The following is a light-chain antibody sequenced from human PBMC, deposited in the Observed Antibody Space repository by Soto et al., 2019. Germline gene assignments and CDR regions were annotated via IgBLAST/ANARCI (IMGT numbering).Light chain of an antibody. CDR2: GAS. CDR3: QQYGSSLWT. CDR1: QSVSSSY. Sequence: EIVLTQSPGTLSLSPGERATLSCRASQSVSSSYLAWYQQKPGQAPRLLIYGASSRATGIPDRFSGSGSRTDSTLTISRLEPEDFAVYYCQQYGSSLWTLGQGTKVDIK. J-gene: IGKJ1*01. V-gene: IGKV3-20*01.